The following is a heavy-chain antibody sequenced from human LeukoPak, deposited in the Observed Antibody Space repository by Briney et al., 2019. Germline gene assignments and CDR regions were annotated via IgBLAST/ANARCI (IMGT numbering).Heavy chain of an antibody. J-gene: IGHJ4*02. CDR3: AKHRDNGDSSGYYDFEF. Sequence: GGSLRLSCAASGFTFSNYGMSWVRQAPGKGLEWVSAISGSSGSTYYADSVKGRFTISRDNSKNTLYLQMNSLRAEDTAVYYCAKHRDNGDSSGYYDFEFWGQGTLVTVSS. D-gene: IGHD3-22*01. CDR2: ISGSSGST. V-gene: IGHV3-23*01. CDR1: GFTFSNYG.